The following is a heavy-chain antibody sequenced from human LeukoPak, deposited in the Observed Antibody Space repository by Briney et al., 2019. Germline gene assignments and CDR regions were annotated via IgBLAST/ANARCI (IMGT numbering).Heavy chain of an antibody. D-gene: IGHD5-24*01. CDR3: ARAREMATITPFDY. CDR1: VFTFSSYS. V-gene: IGHV3-21*01. CDR2: ISSSSSYI. J-gene: IGHJ4*02. Sequence: GGSLRLSCAASVFTFSSYSMNWVRQAPGKGLEWVSSISSSSSYIYYADSVKGRFTISRDNAKKSLYLQMNSLRAEDTAVYYCARAREMATITPFDYWGQGTLVTVSS.